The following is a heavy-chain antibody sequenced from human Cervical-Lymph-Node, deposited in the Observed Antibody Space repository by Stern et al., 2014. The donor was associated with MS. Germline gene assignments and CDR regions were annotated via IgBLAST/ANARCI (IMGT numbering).Heavy chain of an antibody. CDR1: GGTFSSIE. Sequence: VQLVESGAEVKQPGASMKVSCKASGGTFSSIEISWVRQAPGQGLEWLGGISPLFGTTTYAHKVQGRVPIVADEATNTVSTQLSRLRSEDTAVYYCVRDQGGIAASWGQGTLVTVSS. CDR3: VRDQGGIAAS. J-gene: IGHJ4*02. D-gene: IGHD6-13*01. V-gene: IGHV1-69*01. CDR2: ISPLFGTT.